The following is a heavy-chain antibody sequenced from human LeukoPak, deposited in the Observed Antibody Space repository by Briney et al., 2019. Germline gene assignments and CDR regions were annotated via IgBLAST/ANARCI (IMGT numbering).Heavy chain of an antibody. CDR2: IRYDGSNK. CDR1: GFTFSSYG. D-gene: IGHD1-26*01. CDR3: AKGGMVGALYNAFDI. J-gene: IGHJ3*02. V-gene: IGHV3-30*02. Sequence: GGSLRLSCAASGFTFSSYGMHWVRQAPGKGLEWVAFIRYDGSNKYYADSVKGRFTISRDNSKNTLYLQMNSLRAEDTAVYYCAKGGMVGALYNAFDIWGQGTMVTISS.